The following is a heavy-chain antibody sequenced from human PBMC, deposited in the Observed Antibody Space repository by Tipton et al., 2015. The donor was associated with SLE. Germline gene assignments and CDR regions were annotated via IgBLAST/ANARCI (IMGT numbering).Heavy chain of an antibody. CDR3: ARGLRQLAHYYYYYMDV. Sequence: LRLSCAASGLTLSTYSMNWVRQSPGKGLEWIGEIHRRGSTNYNPSLKSRVTISADTSKNQFSLKLSSVTAADTAVYYCARGLRQLAHYYYYYMDVWGKGTTVTVSS. J-gene: IGHJ6*03. CDR2: IHRRGST. CDR1: GLTLSTYS. V-gene: IGHV4-34*01. D-gene: IGHD6-13*01.